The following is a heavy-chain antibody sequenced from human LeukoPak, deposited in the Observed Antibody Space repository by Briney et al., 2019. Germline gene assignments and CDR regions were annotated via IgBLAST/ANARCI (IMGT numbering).Heavy chain of an antibody. CDR2: IIPIFGTA. Sequence: GASVKVSCKASEGTFSSYAITWVRQAPGQGLERMGGIIPIFGTASYAQKFQGRVTITADESTSTAYMELSSLRSEDTAVYYCAREIPRDGCSSTSCYGMRDAFDIWGQGTMVTVSS. J-gene: IGHJ3*02. V-gene: IGHV1-69*13. CDR3: AREIPRDGCSSTSCYGMRDAFDI. CDR1: EGTFSSYA. D-gene: IGHD2-2*01.